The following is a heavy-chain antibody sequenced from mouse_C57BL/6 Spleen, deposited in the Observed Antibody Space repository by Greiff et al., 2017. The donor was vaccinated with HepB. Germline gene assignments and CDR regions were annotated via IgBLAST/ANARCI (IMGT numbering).Heavy chain of an antibody. CDR3: AREGFITTVARYFDV. Sequence: VQLQQPGAELVMPGASVKLSCKASGYTFTSYWMHWVKQRPGQGLEWIGEIDPSDSYTNYNQKFKGKSTLTVDKSSSTAYMQLSSLTSEDSAVYYCAREGFITTVARYFDVWGTGTTVTVSS. CDR2: IDPSDSYT. V-gene: IGHV1-69*01. D-gene: IGHD1-1*01. CDR1: GYTFTSYW. J-gene: IGHJ1*03.